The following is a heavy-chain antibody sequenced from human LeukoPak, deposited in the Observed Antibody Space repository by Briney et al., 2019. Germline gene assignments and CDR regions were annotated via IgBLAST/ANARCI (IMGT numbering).Heavy chain of an antibody. CDR2: ISSSSSYI. CDR1: GFTFSSYS. V-gene: IGHV3-21*01. J-gene: IGHJ4*02. Sequence: GGSLRLSWAASGFTFSSYSMNWVRQSPGKGLEWVSSISSSSSYIYYADSVKGRFTISRDNAKNSLYLQMNSLRAEDTAVYYCARVGLYGYGSFDYWGQGTLVTVSS. D-gene: IGHD5-12*01. CDR3: ARVGLYGYGSFDY.